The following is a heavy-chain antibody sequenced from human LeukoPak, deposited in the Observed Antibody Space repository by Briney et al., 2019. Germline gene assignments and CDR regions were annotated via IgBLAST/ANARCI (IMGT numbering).Heavy chain of an antibody. V-gene: IGHV1-8*01. CDR3: ARLVSSGWPSYYYYGMDV. Sequence: ASVKVSCKASGYTFTSYDINWVRQATGQGLEWMGWMNPNSGNTGYAQKFQGRVTMTRNTSISTAYMELSSLRSEDTAVYSCARLVSSGWPSYYYYGMDVWGQGTTVTVSS. J-gene: IGHJ6*02. CDR1: GYTFTSYD. CDR2: MNPNSGNT. D-gene: IGHD6-19*01.